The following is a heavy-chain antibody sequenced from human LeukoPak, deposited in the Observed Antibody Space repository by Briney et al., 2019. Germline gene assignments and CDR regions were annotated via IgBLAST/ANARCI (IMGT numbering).Heavy chain of an antibody. CDR1: GYTFTGYY. D-gene: IGHD4-17*01. CDR3: AGVLNFGDYLYFDY. Sequence: RASVKVSCKTSGYTFTGYYIHWVRQAPGQGLQWMGWINPNSGGTNYAQKFQGRVTMTRGTSISTTYMELSRLRSDDTAVYYCAGVLNFGDYLYFDYWGQGSLVTVSS. CDR2: INPNSGGT. V-gene: IGHV1-2*02. J-gene: IGHJ4*02.